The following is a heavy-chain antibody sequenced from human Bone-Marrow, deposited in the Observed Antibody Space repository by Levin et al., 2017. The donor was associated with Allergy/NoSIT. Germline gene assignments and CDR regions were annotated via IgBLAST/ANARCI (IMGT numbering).Heavy chain of an antibody. D-gene: IGHD4-23*01. CDR2: IDWDDDK. J-gene: IGHJ4*02. CDR3: ALLYSGPATRGNFFDY. Sequence: QTLSLTCTFSGFSLTTSAMRVSWIRRPPGRALEWLARIDWDDDKFYSTSLKTRLTISKDTSRNQVVLTMTEMDPADTATYYCALLYSGPATRGNFFDYWGPGLLVTVSS. CDR1: GFSLTTSAMR. V-gene: IGHV2-70*04.